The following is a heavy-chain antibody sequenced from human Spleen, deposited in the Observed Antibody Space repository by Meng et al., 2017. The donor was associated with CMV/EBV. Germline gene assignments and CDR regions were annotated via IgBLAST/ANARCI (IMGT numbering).Heavy chain of an antibody. D-gene: IGHD6-13*01. CDR1: GFTFSSYS. CDR3: ARDQAPSSSSTEFDY. J-gene: IGHJ4*02. Sequence: GESLKISCAASGFTFSSYSMNWVRQAPGKGLEWVSSISSSSSYIYYADSVKGRFTISRDNAKNSLYLQMNSLRAEDTAVYYCARDQAPSSSSTEFDYWGQGTLVTVSS. CDR2: ISSSSSYI. V-gene: IGHV3-21*01.